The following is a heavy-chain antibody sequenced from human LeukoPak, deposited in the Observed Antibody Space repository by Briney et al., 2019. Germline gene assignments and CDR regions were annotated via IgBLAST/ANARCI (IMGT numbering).Heavy chain of an antibody. V-gene: IGHV3-21*04. D-gene: IGHD3-9*01. CDR3: AKDRLYFGNDFGDY. J-gene: IGHJ4*02. CDR2: ISSSSSYI. CDR1: GFTFSSYS. Sequence: PGGSLRLSCAASGFTFSSYSMNWVRQAPGKGLEWVSSISSSSSYIYYADSVKGRFAISRDNSKNTLYLQMNSLRTEDTAIYYCAKDRLYFGNDFGDYWGQGTLATVSS.